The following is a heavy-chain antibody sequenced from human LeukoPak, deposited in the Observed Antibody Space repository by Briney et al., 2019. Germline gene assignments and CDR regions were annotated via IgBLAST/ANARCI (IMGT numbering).Heavy chain of an antibody. D-gene: IGHD3-10*01. Sequence: SVTVSFKASGGTFTIYAISWVRQAPGQGLEWMGRIIPILGIANYAQKFQGRLTMTEDASTDTAYMDLTSLRSEDTAVYYCATYEPMVRGVIITGEGYFDLWGRGTLVTVSS. CDR2: IIPILGIA. J-gene: IGHJ2*01. V-gene: IGHV1-69*04. CDR1: GGTFTIYA. CDR3: ATYEPMVRGVIITGEGYFDL.